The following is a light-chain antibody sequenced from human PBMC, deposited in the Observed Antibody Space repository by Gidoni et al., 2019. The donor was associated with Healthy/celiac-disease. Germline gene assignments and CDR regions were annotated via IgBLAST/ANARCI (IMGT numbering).Light chain of an antibody. CDR1: QSVLYSSNNNNY. Sequence: DIVMTQPPDSLAVSLGERASINYKSSQSVLYSSNNNNYLAWYQQKPGQPPKLLIYWASNREFGVPDRFSGSGSGTDFTLTISSLQAEDVAVYYCQQYYSTPRTFGQGTKLEIK. CDR3: QQYYSTPRT. CDR2: WAS. J-gene: IGKJ2*01. V-gene: IGKV4-1*01.